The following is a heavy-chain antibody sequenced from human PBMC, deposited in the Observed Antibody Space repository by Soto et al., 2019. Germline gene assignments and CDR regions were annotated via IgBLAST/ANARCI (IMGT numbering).Heavy chain of an antibody. CDR3: ARERPDGARLDP. CDR1: GGSISSGDYY. Sequence: QVQLQESGPGLVKPSQTLSLTCTVSGGSISSGDYYWSWIRQPPGKGLEWIGYIYYSGSTYYNPSLKSRVTISVXXSKNQFSLKLSSVTAADTAVYYCARERPDGARLDPWGQGTLVTVSS. V-gene: IGHV4-30-4*01. CDR2: IYYSGST. D-gene: IGHD6-6*01. J-gene: IGHJ5*02.